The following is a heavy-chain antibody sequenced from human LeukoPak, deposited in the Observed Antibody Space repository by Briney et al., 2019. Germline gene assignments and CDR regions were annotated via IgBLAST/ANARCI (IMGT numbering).Heavy chain of an antibody. V-gene: IGHV1-46*01. Sequence: ASVKVSCKASGYTFTSYYMHWVRQAPGQGLEWMGIINPSGGSTSYAQKFQGRVTMARDMSTSTVYMELSSLRSEDTAVYYCARDHGDYDYVWGSYRPSRLNYFDYWGQGTLVTVSS. D-gene: IGHD3-16*02. CDR3: ARDHGDYDYVWGSYRPSRLNYFDY. CDR1: GYTFTSYY. CDR2: INPSGGST. J-gene: IGHJ4*02.